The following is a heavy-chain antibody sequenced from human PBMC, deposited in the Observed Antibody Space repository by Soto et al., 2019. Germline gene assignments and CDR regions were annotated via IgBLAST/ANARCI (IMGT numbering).Heavy chain of an antibody. CDR1: GGSISSGGYY. D-gene: IGHD1-26*01. CDR3: ARERGEYSGSYGVFDY. CDR2: IYYSGST. Sequence: SETLSLTCTVSGGSISSGGYYWSWIRQHPGKGLEWIGYIYYSGSTYYNPSLKSRVTISVDTSKNQFSLKLSSVTAADTAVYYCARERGEYSGSYGVFDYWGQGTRVTVSS. J-gene: IGHJ4*02. V-gene: IGHV4-31*03.